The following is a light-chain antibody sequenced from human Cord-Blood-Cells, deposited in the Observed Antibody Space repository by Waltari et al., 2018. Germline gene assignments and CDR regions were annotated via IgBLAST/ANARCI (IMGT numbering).Light chain of an antibody. CDR3: QQYNSYSYP. CDR1: QSISSW. CDR2: EAS. J-gene: IGKJ2*01. V-gene: IGKV1-5*03. Sequence: DIQMTQSPSTLSASVGDRVTITCRASQSISSWLAWYQQKPGKAPKLLIYEASSLESGCPSRFSCGGSVTEFPLTISSLQPDDFATYYCQQYNSYSYPFGQGTKLAIK.